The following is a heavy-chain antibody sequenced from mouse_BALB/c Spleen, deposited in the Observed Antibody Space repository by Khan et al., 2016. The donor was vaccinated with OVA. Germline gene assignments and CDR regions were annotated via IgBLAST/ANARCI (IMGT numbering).Heavy chain of an antibody. J-gene: IGHJ3*01. D-gene: IGHD2-1*01. Sequence: QVQLQQSGAELVKPGASVKLSCKTSGYTFTSYWIQWVKQRPGQGLGWIGEIFPGTGTTYYTENFKGKATLPIDTSSPTAYMQLSSLTSEDSAVYFCARGYFGNYEFAYWGQGTLVTVSS. CDR3: ARGYFGNYEFAY. CDR2: IFPGTGTT. V-gene: IGHV1S132*01. CDR1: GYTFTSYW.